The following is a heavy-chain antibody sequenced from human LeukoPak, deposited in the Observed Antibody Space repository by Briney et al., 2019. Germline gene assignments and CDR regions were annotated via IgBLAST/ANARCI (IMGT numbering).Heavy chain of an antibody. D-gene: IGHD6-19*01. CDR2: TSSSSSYI. CDR1: GFTFSSYS. CDR3: ARDTVAVAGGFDY. V-gene: IGHV3-21*01. Sequence: PGGSLRLSCAASGFTFSSYSMNWVRQAPGKGLEWVSSTSSSSSYIYYADSVKGRFTISRDNAKNSLYLQMNSLRAEDTAVYHCARDTVAVAGGFDYWGQGTLVTVSS. J-gene: IGHJ4*02.